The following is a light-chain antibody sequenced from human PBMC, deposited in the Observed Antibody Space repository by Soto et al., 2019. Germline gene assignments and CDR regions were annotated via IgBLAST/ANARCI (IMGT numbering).Light chain of an antibody. V-gene: IGKV3-15*01. CDR2: GAS. Sequence: EIVMTQSPATLSVSPGEKATLSCRASQSVSSNLAWYQQKPGQAPRLLIYGASTRATGIPARFSGSGSGTKLTLTIRNLQSEDFAVYHRQQYNNWPTFGGGTKVEIK. CDR3: QQYNNWPT. CDR1: QSVSSN. J-gene: IGKJ4*01.